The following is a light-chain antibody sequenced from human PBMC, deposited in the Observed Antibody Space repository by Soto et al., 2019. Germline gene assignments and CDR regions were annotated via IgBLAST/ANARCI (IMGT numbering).Light chain of an antibody. J-gene: IGKJ3*01. V-gene: IGKV3-20*01. CDR3: QQYGGSPFT. Sequence: EIVLTQSPGTLSLSREERATLSCRASQSVSGSYLAWYQQKPGQAPRLLIYGASSRATGIPDRFSGSGSGTDFTLTISRLEPEDFAVYYCQQYGGSPFTFGPGTKVDI. CDR2: GAS. CDR1: QSVSGSY.